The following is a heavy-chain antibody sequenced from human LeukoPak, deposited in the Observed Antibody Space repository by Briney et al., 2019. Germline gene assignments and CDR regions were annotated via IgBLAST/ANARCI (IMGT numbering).Heavy chain of an antibody. CDR1: GFTFSSYA. D-gene: IGHD5-18*01. CDR2: ISYDGGSK. CDR3: ARPQGGRQLWLHFDY. Sequence: GGSLRLSCAASGFTFSSYAMSWVRQAPGKGLEWVSVISYDGGSKYYADSVKGRFTISRDNSKNTLYLQMNSLRAEDTAVYYCARPQGGRQLWLHFDYWGQGTQVTVSS. J-gene: IGHJ4*02. V-gene: IGHV3-30-3*01.